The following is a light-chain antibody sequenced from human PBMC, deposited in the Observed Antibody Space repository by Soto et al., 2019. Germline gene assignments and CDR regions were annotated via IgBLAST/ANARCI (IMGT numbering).Light chain of an antibody. J-gene: IGKJ1*01. Sequence: AIRMTQSPSSFSASTGDRVTITFRASQGIGSYLAWYQQKPGKAPKVLIYTASNLQSGVPSRFSGSGSGTDFTLTISYLQSEDFATYYCQQYYSYPRTFGQGTKVEIK. CDR2: TAS. CDR1: QGIGSY. CDR3: QQYYSYPRT. V-gene: IGKV1-8*01.